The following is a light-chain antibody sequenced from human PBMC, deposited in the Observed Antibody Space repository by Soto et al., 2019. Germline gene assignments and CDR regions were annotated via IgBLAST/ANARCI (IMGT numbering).Light chain of an antibody. CDR2: GAF. Sequence: ETVLTQSPATLSVSPGERATFSCKASQSVTTNLAWYQQKPGQVPRLLIYGAFTRATGIPARFSGSGSGTELTISISSLQSEDFAIYHCQQYHSWPHTFGQGTKLEIK. CDR3: QQYHSWPHT. J-gene: IGKJ2*01. CDR1: QSVTTN. V-gene: IGKV3-15*01.